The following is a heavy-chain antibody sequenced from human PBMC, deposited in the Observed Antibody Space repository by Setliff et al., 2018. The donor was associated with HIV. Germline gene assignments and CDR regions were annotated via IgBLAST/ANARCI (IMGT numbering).Heavy chain of an antibody. CDR3: ARTQQTYYYDSSGYYFDY. J-gene: IGHJ4*02. Sequence: SETLSRTCTVSGGSISGGVHYWSWIRQHPGKGLEWIGYIHYSGSTYYNPSLKSQVTISVDTSKNRLSLKLSSVTAADTAVYYCARTQQTYYYDSSGYYFDYWGQGTLVTVSS. CDR2: IHYSGST. V-gene: IGHV4-31*01. CDR1: GGSISGGVHY. D-gene: IGHD3-22*01.